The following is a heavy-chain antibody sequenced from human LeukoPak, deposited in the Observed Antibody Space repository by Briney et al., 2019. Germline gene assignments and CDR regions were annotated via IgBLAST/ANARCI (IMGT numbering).Heavy chain of an antibody. CDR3: ARAAVGVVDY. J-gene: IGHJ4*02. CDR2: IYYSGST. Sequence: SETLSLTCTVSGGSISSGDYYWSWIRQPPGKGLEWIGYIYYSGSTYYNPSLKSGVTISVDTSKNQFSLKLSSVTAADTAVYYCARAAVGVVDYWGQGTLVTVSS. V-gene: IGHV4-30-4*01. D-gene: IGHD6-19*01. CDR1: GGSISSGDYY.